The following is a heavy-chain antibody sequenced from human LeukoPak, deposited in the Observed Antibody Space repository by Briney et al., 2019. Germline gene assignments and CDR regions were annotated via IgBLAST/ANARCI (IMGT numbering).Heavy chain of an antibody. V-gene: IGHV5-51*01. J-gene: IGHJ4*02. CDR2: IHPAASEST. D-gene: IGHD3-9*01. CDR1: GYIFTDYW. CDR3: ARQPDYDILDY. Sequence: GESLQISCQGSGYIFTDYWIAWVRQLPGKGLEFMGIIHPAASESTTYTPTFQGQVTMSVDQSINTAYLQWSSLKASDTAMYYCARQPDYDILDYWGQGTLVTVSS.